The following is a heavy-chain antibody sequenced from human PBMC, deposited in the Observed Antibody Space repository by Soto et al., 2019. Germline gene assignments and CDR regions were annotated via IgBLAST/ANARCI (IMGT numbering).Heavy chain of an antibody. CDR3: AREPYSSSWYYWFDP. D-gene: IGHD6-13*01. Sequence: PSETLSLTCTVSGGSISSSSYYWGWIRQPPGKGLEWIGSIYYSGSTYYNPSLKSRVTISVDTSKNQFSLKLSSVTAADTAVYYCAREPYSSSWYYWFDPWGQGTLVTVSS. CDR1: GGSISSSSYY. V-gene: IGHV4-39*02. CDR2: IYYSGST. J-gene: IGHJ5*02.